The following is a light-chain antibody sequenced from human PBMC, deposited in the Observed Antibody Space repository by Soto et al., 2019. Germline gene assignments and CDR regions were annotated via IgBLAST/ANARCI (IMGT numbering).Light chain of an antibody. Sequence: IQMPQSPSSVSASVGARVILTCRASQRISSWLAWYHQRPGKAPKLRIKATSTLEPGVPSRFSGSGSGRDFTLTISSLQPEDLGTYFCQQANSVPWTFGQGTKVEVK. CDR1: QRISSW. V-gene: IGKV1-12*01. J-gene: IGKJ1*01. CDR2: ATS. CDR3: QQANSVPWT.